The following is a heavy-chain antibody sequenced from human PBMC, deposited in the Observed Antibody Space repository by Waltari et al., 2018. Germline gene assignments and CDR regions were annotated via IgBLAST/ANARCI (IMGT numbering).Heavy chain of an antibody. CDR2: ISSSSSYI. J-gene: IGHJ4*02. CDR3: ARAKDYYDSSGYLGY. D-gene: IGHD3-22*01. Sequence: EVQLVESGGGLVKPGGSLRLSCAASGFTFSSYSMNWVRQAPGKGLVWVSSISSSSSYIYYADSVKGRFTISRDNAKNSLYLQMNSLRAEDTAVYYCARAKDYYDSSGYLGYWGQGTLVTVSS. V-gene: IGHV3-21*01. CDR1: GFTFSSYS.